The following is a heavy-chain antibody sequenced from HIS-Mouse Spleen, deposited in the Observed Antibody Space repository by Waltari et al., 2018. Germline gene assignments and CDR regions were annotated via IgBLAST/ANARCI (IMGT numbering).Heavy chain of an antibody. CDR2: IYQSGST. D-gene: IGHD6-19*01. Sequence: QVQLQESGPGLVKPSETLSLTCTVSGYSISSGYSWGWIRQPPGKGREWIGSIYQSGSTYYNPSLKSRVTISVDTSKNQFSLKLSSVTAADTAVYYCARGAGSFDYWGQGTLVTVSS. CDR3: ARGAGSFDY. CDR1: GYSISSGYS. J-gene: IGHJ4*02. V-gene: IGHV4-38-2*02.